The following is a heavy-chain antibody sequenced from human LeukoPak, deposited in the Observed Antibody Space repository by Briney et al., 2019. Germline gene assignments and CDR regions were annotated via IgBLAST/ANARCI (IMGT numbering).Heavy chain of an antibody. Sequence: PSETLSLTCTVSGGSISSGSYYWSWIRQPAGKGLEWIGRIYTSGSTNYNPSLKSRVTISVDTSKNQFSLKLGSVTAADTAVYYCARNLWMGGQGTLVTVSS. J-gene: IGHJ4*02. V-gene: IGHV4-61*02. CDR1: GGSISSGSYY. CDR2: IYTSGST. D-gene: IGHD1-1*01. CDR3: ARNLWM.